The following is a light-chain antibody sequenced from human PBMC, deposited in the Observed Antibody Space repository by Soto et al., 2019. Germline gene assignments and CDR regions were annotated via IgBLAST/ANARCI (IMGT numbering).Light chain of an antibody. CDR3: VSFTTSRSYV. CDR1: SSDVGAYIF. CDR2: DII. Sequence: QSVLTQPASVSGSPGQSITISCTGTSSDVGAYIFVSWYQQHPGKAPKLMIYDIINRPSGVSNRFSGSKSGNTASLTISGLQAEDEADSYCVSFTTSRSYVFGTGTKLTVL. V-gene: IGLV2-14*03. J-gene: IGLJ1*01.